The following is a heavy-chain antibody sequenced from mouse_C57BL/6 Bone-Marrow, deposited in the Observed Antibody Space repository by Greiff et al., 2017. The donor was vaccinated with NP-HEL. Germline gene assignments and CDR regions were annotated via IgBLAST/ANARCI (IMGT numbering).Heavy chain of an antibody. D-gene: IGHD1-3*01. V-gene: IGHV1-81*01. Sequence: VQLQQSGAELARPGASVKLSFKASGYTFTSSGISWVKQRTGQGLEWIGEIYPRSGNTYYTEKFKGKATLTADKSSSTAYMELRSLTSEDSAVYFCARFELELFAYWGQGTLVTVSA. J-gene: IGHJ3*01. CDR2: IYPRSGNT. CDR1: GYTFTSSG. CDR3: ARFELELFAY.